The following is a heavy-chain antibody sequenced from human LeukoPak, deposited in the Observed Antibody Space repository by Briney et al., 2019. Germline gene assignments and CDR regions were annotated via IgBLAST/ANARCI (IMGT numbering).Heavy chain of an antibody. CDR3: ARSYYYDSSGYYQTLFDY. CDR2: MNPNSGNT. CDR1: GYTFTSYD. Sequence: ASVKVSCKASGYTFTSYDINWVRQATGQGLEWMGWMNPNSGNTGYAQKFQGRVTMTRDMSTSTVYMELSSLRSEDTAVYYCARSYYYDSSGYYQTLFDYWGQGTLVTVSS. V-gene: IGHV1-8*01. J-gene: IGHJ4*02. D-gene: IGHD3-22*01.